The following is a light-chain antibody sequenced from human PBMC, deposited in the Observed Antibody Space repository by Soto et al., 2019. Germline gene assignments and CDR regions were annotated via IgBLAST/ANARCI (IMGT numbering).Light chain of an antibody. Sequence: EVGATQSTGTLSSSPRERATLSSMASQSVSSSYLAWYQQIPGQAPRLLIYGASSRATGIPARFSGSGSGTDFTLTISSLEPEDFAVYYCQQRMNWPLTFGQGTRLEIK. CDR3: QQRMNWPLT. CDR2: GAS. CDR1: QSVSSSY. V-gene: IGKV3D-20*02. J-gene: IGKJ5*01.